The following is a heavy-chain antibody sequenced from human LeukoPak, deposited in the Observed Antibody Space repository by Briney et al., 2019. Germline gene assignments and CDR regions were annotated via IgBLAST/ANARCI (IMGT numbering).Heavy chain of an antibody. Sequence: ASVKVSCKASGYTFTSYDINWVRQASGQGLEWMGWMNPNSGNTGYAQKFQGRVTMTRNTSISTAYMELSSLRSEDTAVYYCARRVEGIVVPAAEDYYYYMDVWGKGTTVTVSS. CDR3: ARRVEGIVVPAAEDYYYYMDV. CDR1: GYTFTSYD. CDR2: MNPNSGNT. D-gene: IGHD2-2*01. V-gene: IGHV1-8*01. J-gene: IGHJ6*03.